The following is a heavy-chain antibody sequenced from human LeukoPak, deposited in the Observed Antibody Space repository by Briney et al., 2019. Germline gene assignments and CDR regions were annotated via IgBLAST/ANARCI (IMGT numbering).Heavy chain of an antibody. CDR1: GYSISSGYY. J-gene: IGHJ4*02. CDR3: ARSRTHRLYSGSGSYPGAFDY. CDR2: IYHSGST. V-gene: IGHV4-38-2*02. Sequence: SSETLSLTCTVSGYSISSGYYWGWIRQPPGKGLEWIGSIYHSGSTYYNPSLKSRVTISVDTSKNQFSLKLSSVTAADTAVYYCARSRTHRLYSGSGSYPGAFDYWGQGTLVTVSS. D-gene: IGHD3-10*01.